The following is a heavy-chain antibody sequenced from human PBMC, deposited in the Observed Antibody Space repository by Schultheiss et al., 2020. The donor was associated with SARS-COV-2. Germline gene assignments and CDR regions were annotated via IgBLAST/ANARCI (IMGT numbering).Heavy chain of an antibody. CDR3: ARIGRGDIVVVVAADAFDI. D-gene: IGHD2-15*01. J-gene: IGHJ3*02. CDR1: GFTFSSYG. V-gene: IGHV3-30*02. Sequence: GESLKISCAASGFTFSSYGMHWVRQAPGKGLEWVAFIRYDGSNKYYADSVKGRFTISRDNSKNTLYLQMNSLRDEDTAVYYYARIGRGDIVVVVAADAFDIWGQGTMVTVS. CDR2: IRYDGSNK.